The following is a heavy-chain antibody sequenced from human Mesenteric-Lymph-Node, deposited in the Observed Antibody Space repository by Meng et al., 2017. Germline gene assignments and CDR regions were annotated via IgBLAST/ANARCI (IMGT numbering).Heavy chain of an antibody. J-gene: IGHJ4*02. Sequence: ASVKVSCKASGNTFTSYDLNWVRQAPGQGLEWMGWINTNTGNPTYAQGFTGRFVFSLDTSVSTAHLQIRTLMPEDTAIYYCASSVGGFDFWGQGTLVTVSS. V-gene: IGHV7-4-1*02. CDR3: ASSVGGFDF. D-gene: IGHD3-16*01. CDR1: GNTFTSYD. CDR2: INTNTGNP.